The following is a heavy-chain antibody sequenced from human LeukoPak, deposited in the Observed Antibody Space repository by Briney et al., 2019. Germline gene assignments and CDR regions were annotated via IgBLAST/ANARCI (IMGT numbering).Heavy chain of an antibody. CDR3: ARDGSLPDY. CDR2: INTDESGT. CDR1: EFTFSNYW. J-gene: IGHJ4*02. V-gene: IGHV3-74*01. Sequence: PGGSLRLSCAASEFTFSNYWMHWVRQAPGEGLVWVSRINTDESGTSYADSGKGRFTISRDNAKNTLYLQMNSLRPEDTAVYYCARDGSLPDYWGQGTLVTVSS.